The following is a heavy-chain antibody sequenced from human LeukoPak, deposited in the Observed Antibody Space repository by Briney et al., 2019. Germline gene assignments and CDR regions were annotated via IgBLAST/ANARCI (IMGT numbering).Heavy chain of an antibody. Sequence: PGGSLRLSCAVSGFTFSSYWMNWVRQAPGKGLEWVGRIKSKADGETTDYAAPVKGRFTISRDDSNNMVYLQMSSLKVEDTAVYYCAIDEPNYAPYDFDYWGQGTLVTVSS. CDR2: IKSKADGETT. CDR3: AIDEPNYAPYDFDY. V-gene: IGHV3-15*01. D-gene: IGHD4/OR15-4a*01. CDR1: GFTFSSYW. J-gene: IGHJ4*02.